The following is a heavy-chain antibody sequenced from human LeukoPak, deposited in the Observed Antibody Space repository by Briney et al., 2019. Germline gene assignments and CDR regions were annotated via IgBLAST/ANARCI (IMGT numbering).Heavy chain of an antibody. CDR3: ARTYRSSHYYFDY. J-gene: IGHJ4*02. D-gene: IGHD6-13*01. Sequence: GGSLRLSCAAAGFTFNKYTMHWVRRAPGKGLEWVAVISYDGNNNYYSASVQGRFTISRDNSKNTLSLQMNSLRAEDTAVYYCARTYRSSHYYFDYWGQGTLVTVSS. CDR1: GFTFNKYT. V-gene: IGHV3-30-3*01. CDR2: ISYDGNNN.